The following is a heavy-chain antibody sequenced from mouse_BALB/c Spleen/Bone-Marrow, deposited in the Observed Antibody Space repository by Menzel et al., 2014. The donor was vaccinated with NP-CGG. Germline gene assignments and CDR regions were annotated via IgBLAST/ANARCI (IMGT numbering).Heavy chain of an antibody. D-gene: IGHD2-14*01. CDR3: TRHDYRYDAWFAY. CDR1: GFTFSDYY. CDR2: ISNGGGNT. J-gene: IGHJ3*01. V-gene: IGHV5-12*02. Sequence: EVQLVESGGGLVQPGGSLKLSCATSGFTFSDYYMYWVRQTPEKRLECVASISNGGGNTYYPDTLKGRFTISRDNAKNTLYLQMSRLKSEDTAIYYCTRHDYRYDAWFAYWGQGTLVTVSA.